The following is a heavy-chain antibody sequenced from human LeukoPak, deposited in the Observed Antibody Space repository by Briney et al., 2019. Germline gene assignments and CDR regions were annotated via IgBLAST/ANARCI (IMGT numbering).Heavy chain of an antibody. V-gene: IGHV4-34*01. Sequence: PSETLSLTCAVYGGSFSGYYWSWIRQPPGKGREWIGEINHSGSTNYTPSLKSRVTISVDTSKNQFSLKLSFVTAADTAVYYCARTALRRRPFDYWGQGTLVTVSS. J-gene: IGHJ4*02. D-gene: IGHD4-17*01. CDR1: GGSFSGYY. CDR2: INHSGST. CDR3: ARTALRRRPFDY.